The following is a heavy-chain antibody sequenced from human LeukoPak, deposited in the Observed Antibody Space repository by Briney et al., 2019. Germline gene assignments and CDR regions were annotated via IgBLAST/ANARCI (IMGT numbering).Heavy chain of an antibody. CDR2: VYYSGNT. J-gene: IGHJ4*02. CDR1: GGSITSYY. V-gene: IGHV4-59*08. CDR3: AKTDGYFGY. D-gene: IGHD2-21*02. Sequence: SEILSLTCTVSGGSITSYYCSWIRQSSGKGLEWIGYVYYSGNTNYNPSLKSRVTISVDTSKKQFSLKLTSVTAADTAVYYCAKTDGYFGYWGQGALVTVSS.